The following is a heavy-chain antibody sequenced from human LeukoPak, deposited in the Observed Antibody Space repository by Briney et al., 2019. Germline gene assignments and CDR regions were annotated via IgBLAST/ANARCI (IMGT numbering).Heavy chain of an antibody. D-gene: IGHD2-2*01. CDR1: GGPISSGGYY. J-gene: IGHJ6*03. CDR3: ARGPTRYYMDV. CDR2: IYHSGST. V-gene: IGHV4-30-2*01. Sequence: SQTLSLTCTVSGGPISSGGYYWSWIRQPPGKGLEWIGYIYHSGSTNYIPSLKSRVTVLVDTSKNQFSLKLSSVTAADTAVYYCARGPTRYYMDVWGKGTTVTVSS.